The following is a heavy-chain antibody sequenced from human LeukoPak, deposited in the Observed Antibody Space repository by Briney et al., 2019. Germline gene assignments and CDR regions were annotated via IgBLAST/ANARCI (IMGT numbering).Heavy chain of an antibody. V-gene: IGHV1-2*06. Sequence: ASVTVSCKTSGYTFTGYYIHRVRQAPGQGLEWMGRINPNSGGTNYAQKFQGRVTMTRDTSISTAYMELSRLTSDDTAVYYCARDRGGSGTSCYDYWGQGTLVTVSS. D-gene: IGHD2-2*01. CDR3: ARDRGGSGTSCYDY. CDR1: GYTFTGYY. J-gene: IGHJ4*02. CDR2: INPNSGGT.